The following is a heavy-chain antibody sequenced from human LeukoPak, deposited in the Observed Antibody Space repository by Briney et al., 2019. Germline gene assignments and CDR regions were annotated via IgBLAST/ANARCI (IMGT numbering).Heavy chain of an antibody. V-gene: IGHV3-23*01. Sequence: PGGSLRLSCVASGFTFSTYCMSWVRQAPGKGLEWVSGIGISGVSTYYADSVKGRFTISRDNSKNTLYLQMNSLRAEDTAFYYCAKDQGSGSYYNLPDFWGQGTLVTVSS. D-gene: IGHD3-10*01. CDR3: AKDQGSGSYYNLPDF. CDR1: GFTFSTYC. J-gene: IGHJ4*02. CDR2: IGISGVST.